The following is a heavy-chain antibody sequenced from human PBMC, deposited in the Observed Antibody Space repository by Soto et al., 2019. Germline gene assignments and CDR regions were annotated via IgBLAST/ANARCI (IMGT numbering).Heavy chain of an antibody. CDR2: IIPIFSPA. D-gene: IGHD1-1*01. J-gene: IGHJ6*02. CDR1: GGTFSSHS. V-gene: IGHV1-69*01. Sequence: QVQLVQSGAEVKKPGSSVKVSCKSSGGTFSSHSINWVRQAPGQGLEWMGGIIPIFSPANFAKKFQGRVTTTEDESTTTAYMELSSLTSADTAVYYCATGSFTSTGGRIGYHYNAMDVWGQGTTVTVSS. CDR3: ATGSFTSTGGRIGYHYNAMDV.